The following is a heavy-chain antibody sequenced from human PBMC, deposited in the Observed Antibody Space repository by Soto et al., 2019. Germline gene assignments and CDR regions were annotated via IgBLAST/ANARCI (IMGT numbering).Heavy chain of an antibody. CDR1: GASVGTGY. J-gene: IGHJ3*02. V-gene: IGHV4-59*02. Sequence: SETLSLTCTVSGASVGTGYWSWIRQPPGKGLEWIGFMYYSGSTNYNPSLKSRVTKSVDASKNQFSLKLSSVTAADTAVYYCARVGYCSGGSCYFHAFDIWGQGTMVT. CDR2: MYYSGST. D-gene: IGHD2-15*01. CDR3: ARVGYCSGGSCYFHAFDI.